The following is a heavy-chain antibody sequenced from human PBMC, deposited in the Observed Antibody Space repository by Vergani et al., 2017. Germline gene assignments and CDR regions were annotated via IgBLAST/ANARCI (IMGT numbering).Heavy chain of an antibody. Sequence: QVQLVESGGGVVQPGRSLRLSCAASGFTFSSYAMHWVRQAPGKGREWVAVISYDGSNKYYADSVKGRFTISRDNSKNTLYLQMNSLRAEDTAVYYCAKTWELRVGWFDPWGQGTLVTVSS. J-gene: IGHJ5*02. V-gene: IGHV3-30-3*02. CDR3: AKTWELRVGWFDP. D-gene: IGHD1-26*01. CDR1: GFTFSSYA. CDR2: ISYDGSNK.